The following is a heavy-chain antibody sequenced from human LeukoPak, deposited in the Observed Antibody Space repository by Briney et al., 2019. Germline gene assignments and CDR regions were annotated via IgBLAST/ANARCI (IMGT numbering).Heavy chain of an antibody. V-gene: IGHV1-2*06. Sequence: ASVKVSCTASGYTFTGYYMHWVRQAPGQGLEWMGRINPNSGGTNYAQKFQGRVTMTRDTSISTAYMELSRLRSDDTAVYYCARVDYYDSSGYSPLDIWGQGTMVTVSS. CDR1: GYTFTGYY. CDR3: ARVDYYDSSGYSPLDI. J-gene: IGHJ3*02. D-gene: IGHD3-22*01. CDR2: INPNSGGT.